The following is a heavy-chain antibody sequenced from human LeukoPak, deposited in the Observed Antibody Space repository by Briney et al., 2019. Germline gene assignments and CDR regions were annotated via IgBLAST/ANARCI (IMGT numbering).Heavy chain of an antibody. CDR1: GFTFSSYA. CDR2: ISGSGGST. D-gene: IGHD2-2*01. Sequence: GGSLRLSCAASGFTFSSYAMSWVRQAPGKRLEWVSAISGSGGSTYYADSVKGRFTISRDNSKNTLYLQMNSLRAEDTAVYYCAKERIVVVPAAIIDPWFDPWGQGTLVTVSS. CDR3: AKERIVVVPAAIIDPWFDP. J-gene: IGHJ5*02. V-gene: IGHV3-23*01.